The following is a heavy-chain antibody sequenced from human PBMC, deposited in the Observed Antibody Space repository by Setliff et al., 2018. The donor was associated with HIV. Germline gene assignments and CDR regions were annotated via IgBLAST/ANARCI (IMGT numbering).Heavy chain of an antibody. CDR3: TTDEVTMVRGILHFFNY. J-gene: IGHJ4*02. V-gene: IGHV3-15*01. D-gene: IGHD3-10*01. CDR2: IKSKTDGGTT. CDR1: GFTFSNAW. Sequence: GSLRLSCAASGFTFSNAWMSWVRQAPGKGLEWVGRIKSKTDGGTTDYAAPVKGRFTISRDDSKGTVYLQMNSLRVEDTGLYYCTTDEVTMVRGILHFFNYWGQGALVTVSS.